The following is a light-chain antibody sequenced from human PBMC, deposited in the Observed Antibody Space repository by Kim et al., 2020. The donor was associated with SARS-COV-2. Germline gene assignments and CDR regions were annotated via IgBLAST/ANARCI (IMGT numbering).Light chain of an antibody. Sequence: LPPGTATLPCRASQSSGSALLAWYQQRPGQAPRLLMSGASIRATGIPDRFSGSGSGTDFTLTISRLETDDFAVYYCQQYGTTPLTFGGGTKVDIK. CDR2: GAS. J-gene: IGKJ4*01. V-gene: IGKV3-20*01. CDR3: QQYGTTPLT. CDR1: QSSGSAL.